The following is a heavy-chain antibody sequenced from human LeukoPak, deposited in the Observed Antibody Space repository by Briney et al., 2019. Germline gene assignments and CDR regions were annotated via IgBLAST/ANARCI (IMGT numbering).Heavy chain of an antibody. Sequence: PSETLSLTCTVSGGSISSYYWSWIRQPPGKGLEWIGSIYYSGSTYYNSSLQSRVTISVDTSKNQFSLKLSSVTAADTAMYYCARHAARGAPFNWFDPWGQGTLVTVSS. V-gene: IGHV4-59*05. CDR3: ARHAARGAPFNWFDP. CDR2: IYYSGST. CDR1: GGSISSYY. J-gene: IGHJ5*02. D-gene: IGHD3-10*01.